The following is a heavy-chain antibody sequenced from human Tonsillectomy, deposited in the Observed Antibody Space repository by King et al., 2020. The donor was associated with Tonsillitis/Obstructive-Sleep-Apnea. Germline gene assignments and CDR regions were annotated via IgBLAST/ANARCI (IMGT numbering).Heavy chain of an antibody. D-gene: IGHD4-17*01. Sequence: VQLQESGPGLVKPSETLSLTCTVSGGSISSYYWSWIRQPPGKGLEWIGDIYYSGSTNYNPSLKSRVTISVDTSKNQFSLKLSSLAAADTAVYYCASWVGGDRKGLTVTDYYYYYYMDVWGKGTTVTVSS. J-gene: IGHJ6*03. CDR2: IYYSGST. CDR3: ASWVGGDRKGLTVTDYYYYYYMDV. CDR1: GGSISSYY. V-gene: IGHV4-59*01.